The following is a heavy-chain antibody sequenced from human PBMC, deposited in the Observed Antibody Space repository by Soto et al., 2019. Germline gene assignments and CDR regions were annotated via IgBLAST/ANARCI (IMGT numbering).Heavy chain of an antibody. Sequence: PGGSLRLSCAASGFSISNYEMNWVRQAPGKGLEWISYISTSAKTIFYAASVKGRFTISRDNSKNSLYLQMHSLRAEDTALYYCATGIYGSDAYSHPWGEGTLVTVSS. J-gene: IGHJ5*02. CDR1: GFSISNYE. D-gene: IGHD3-16*01. CDR3: ATGIYGSDAYSHP. V-gene: IGHV3-48*03. CDR2: ISTSAKTI.